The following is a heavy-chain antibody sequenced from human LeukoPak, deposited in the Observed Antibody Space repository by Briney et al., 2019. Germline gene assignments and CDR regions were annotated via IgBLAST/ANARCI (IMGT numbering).Heavy chain of an antibody. Sequence: AXXKVSCKASGYTFTGYYMHWVRQAPGQGVEWMGWINPNSGGTNYAQKFQCSVTMTSHTSISTSYMELSALRSDDTAIYYCATGVGGNYDFDYWGQGTLVTVSS. CDR1: GYTFTGYY. CDR3: ATGVGGNYDFDY. V-gene: IGHV1-2*02. J-gene: IGHJ4*02. D-gene: IGHD3-3*01. CDR2: INPNSGGT.